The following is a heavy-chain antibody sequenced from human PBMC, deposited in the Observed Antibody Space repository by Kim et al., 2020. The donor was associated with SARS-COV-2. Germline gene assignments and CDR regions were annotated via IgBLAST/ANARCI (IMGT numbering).Heavy chain of an antibody. CDR3: ASTFDY. J-gene: IGHJ4*02. CDR2: WNSGSI. V-gene: IGHV3-9*01. Sequence: WNSGSIGYADSVTGRFTISRDNAKNSLYLQMNSLRAEDTALYYCASTFDYWGQGTLVTVSS.